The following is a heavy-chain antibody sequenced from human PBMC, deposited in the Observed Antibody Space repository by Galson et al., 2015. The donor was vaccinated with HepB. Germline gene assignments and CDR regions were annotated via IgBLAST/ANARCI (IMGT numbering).Heavy chain of an antibody. J-gene: IGHJ3*02. D-gene: IGHD3-10*01. V-gene: IGHV3-48*01. CDR2: ISSSSSTI. CDR1: GFTFSSYS. CDR3: ARDWVGGSGSYQAAFDI. Sequence: CAASGFTFSSYSMNWVRQAPGKGLEWVSYISSSSSTIYYADSVKGRFTISRDNAKNSLYLQMNSLRAEDTAVYYCARDWVGGSGSYQAAFDIWGQGTMVTVSS.